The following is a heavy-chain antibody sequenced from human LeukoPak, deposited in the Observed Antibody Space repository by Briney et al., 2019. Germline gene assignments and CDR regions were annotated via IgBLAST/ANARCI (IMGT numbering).Heavy chain of an antibody. CDR3: ARAQPLGGYYLSSHFDY. CDR2: IYYSGST. V-gene: IGHV4-39*07. D-gene: IGHD2-21*02. Sequence: PSETLSLTCTVSGGSISSSSYYWGWIRQPPGKGLEWIGSIYYSGSTYYNPSLKSRVTISVDTSKNQFSLKLSSVTAADTAVYYCARAQPLGGYYLSSHFDYWGQGTLVTVSS. CDR1: GGSISSSSYY. J-gene: IGHJ4*02.